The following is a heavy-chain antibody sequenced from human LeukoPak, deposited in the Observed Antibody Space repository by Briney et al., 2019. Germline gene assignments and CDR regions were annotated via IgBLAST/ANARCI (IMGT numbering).Heavy chain of an antibody. CDR3: AGGGEAARSLAY. CDR1: GVTSNY. J-gene: IGHJ4*02. V-gene: IGHV3-66*02. Sequence: GGSLRLSCAASGVTSNYMTWVRQAPGKGLEWVSVINNGGTTYYADSVKGRFTISRDNSKSTLFVYLQMNSLRTDDTALYYCAGGGEAARSLAYWGQGALVTVSS. D-gene: IGHD6-6*01. CDR2: INNGGTT.